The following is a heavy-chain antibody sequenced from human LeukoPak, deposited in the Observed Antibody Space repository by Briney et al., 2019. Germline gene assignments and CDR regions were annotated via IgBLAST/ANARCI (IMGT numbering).Heavy chain of an antibody. Sequence: ASVKVSCKVSGYTLTELSMHWVRQAPGKGLEWMGGFDPEDGETIYAQKFQGRVTMTEDTSTDTAYMELSSLRSEDTAVYYCATQRDIAAAGTFDLVFTWGQGTLVTVSS. V-gene: IGHV1-24*01. CDR2: FDPEDGET. CDR1: GYTLTELS. D-gene: IGHD6-13*01. J-gene: IGHJ4*02. CDR3: ATQRDIAAAGTFDLVFT.